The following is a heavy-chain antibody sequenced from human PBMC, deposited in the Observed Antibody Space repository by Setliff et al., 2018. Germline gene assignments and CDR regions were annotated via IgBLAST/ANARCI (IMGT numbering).Heavy chain of an antibody. Sequence: TLSLTCTVSGASISSGGYYWTWIRQPAGKALEWIGHISPSGSTTYNPSLKSRVTISPDTSKNHFSLKVNSVTAADTALYYCARSPSSGAYWNPRPFYSDYWGQGTPVTVSS. CDR2: ISPSGST. V-gene: IGHV4-61*09. D-gene: IGHD1-26*01. CDR3: ARSPSSGAYWNPRPFYSDY. J-gene: IGHJ4*02. CDR1: GASISSGGYY.